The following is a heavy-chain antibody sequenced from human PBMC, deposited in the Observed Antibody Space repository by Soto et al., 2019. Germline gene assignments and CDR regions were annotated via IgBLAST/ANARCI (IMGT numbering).Heavy chain of an antibody. CDR2: ISYDGSNK. Sequence: VGSLRLSCAASGFTFSSYAMHWVRQAPGKGLEWVAVISYDGSNKYYADSVKGRFTISRDNSKNTLYLQMNSLRAEDTAVYYCARGLYEYYYYYGMDVWGQGTTVTVSS. V-gene: IGHV3-30-3*01. D-gene: IGHD2-2*02. CDR3: ARGLYEYYYYYGMDV. J-gene: IGHJ6*02. CDR1: GFTFSSYA.